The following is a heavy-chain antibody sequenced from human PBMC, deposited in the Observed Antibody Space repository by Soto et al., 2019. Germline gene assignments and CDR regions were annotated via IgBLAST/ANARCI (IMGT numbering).Heavy chain of an antibody. CDR2: ISSSSSSTI. CDR1: GFTFSRYS. J-gene: IGHJ5*02. CDR3: ASMSSRETYWFDP. V-gene: IGHV3-48*01. D-gene: IGHD3-10*02. Sequence: GGSLRLSCAASGFTFSRYSMNWVRQAPGKGLEWVSYISSSSSSTIYYADSVKGRFTISRDNAKNSLYLQMNSLRAEDTAVYYCASMSSRETYWFDPWGQGTLVTVSS.